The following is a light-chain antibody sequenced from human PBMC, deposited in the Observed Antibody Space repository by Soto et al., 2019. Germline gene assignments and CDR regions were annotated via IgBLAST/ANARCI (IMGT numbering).Light chain of an antibody. CDR1: QTVSSNY. Sequence: EIVLTQSPGTLSLSPGERATLSCRASQTVSSNYLAWYQQKPGQAPRLLIYSASTRATGIPDRFSGSGSGTDFTLTISRLEPEDFAVYYCQQSGTSPLACGGGTKVDIK. CDR3: QQSGTSPLA. J-gene: IGKJ4*01. CDR2: SAS. V-gene: IGKV3-20*01.